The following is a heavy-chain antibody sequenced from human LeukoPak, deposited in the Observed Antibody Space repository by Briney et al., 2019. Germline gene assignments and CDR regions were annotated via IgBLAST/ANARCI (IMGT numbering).Heavy chain of an antibody. V-gene: IGHV4-31*03. CDR1: GDSISSGGYY. J-gene: IGHJ6*03. CDR2: IYYTGTT. D-gene: IGHD2-8*01. CDR3: ARTLRLGATPMVYARGYYYYMDV. Sequence: SETLSLTCTVSGDSISSGGYYWSWIRQHPGKGLEWIGCIYYTGTTYYNTSLQSRVTISVDTSKNQISLKLSSVTAADTAVYYCARTLRLGATPMVYARGYYYYMDVWGKGTTVTVSS.